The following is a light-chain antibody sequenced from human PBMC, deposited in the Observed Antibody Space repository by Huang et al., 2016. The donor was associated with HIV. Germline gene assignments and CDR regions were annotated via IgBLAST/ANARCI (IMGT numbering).Light chain of an antibody. J-gene: IGKJ5*01. Sequence: EIVMTQSPGTLSVSPGERVTLSCSANESISSSLAWYQQVSGQAPRLLIYDASTRATGVPARFSGSGSGTNFTLTISSLQSEDFAVYYCQQYSDWPPITFGQGTRLDIK. V-gene: IGKV3-15*01. CDR1: ESISSS. CDR3: QQYSDWPPIT. CDR2: DAS.